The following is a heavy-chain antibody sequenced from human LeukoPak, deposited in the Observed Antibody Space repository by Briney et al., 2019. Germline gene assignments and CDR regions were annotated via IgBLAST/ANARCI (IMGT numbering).Heavy chain of an antibody. Sequence: HGESLKISCKGSGYSFTSYWIGWVRQMPGKGLEWMGVIYPGDSDTRYSPSFQGQVTISADKSISTAYLQWSSLKASDTAMYYCARPGGGYSYGFPGDFDYWGQGTLVTVSS. CDR3: ARPGGGYSYGFPGDFDY. CDR1: GYSFTSYW. CDR2: IYPGDSDT. J-gene: IGHJ4*02. D-gene: IGHD5-18*01. V-gene: IGHV5-51*01.